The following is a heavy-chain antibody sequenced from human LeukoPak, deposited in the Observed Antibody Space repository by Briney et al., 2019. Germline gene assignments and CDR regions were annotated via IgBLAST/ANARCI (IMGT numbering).Heavy chain of an antibody. CDR3: AKDSELFYYGFGTDY. V-gene: IGHV1-2*02. CDR2: INPDKGDT. D-gene: IGHD3-10*01. J-gene: IGHJ4*02. CDR1: GYTFTGYY. Sequence: ASVKVSCKASGYTFTGYYMHWVRQAPGQGLEWMGCINPDKGDTLYAQKLHDRVSMTRDTSVNTAYMELSSLTSDDTAVYYCAKDSELFYYGFGTDYWGQGTPVTVSS.